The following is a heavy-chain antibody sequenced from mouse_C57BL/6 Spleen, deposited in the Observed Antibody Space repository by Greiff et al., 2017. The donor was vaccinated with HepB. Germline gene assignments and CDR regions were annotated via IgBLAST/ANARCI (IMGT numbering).Heavy chain of an antibody. V-gene: IGHV1-26*01. CDR2: INPNNGGT. CDR1: GYTFTDYY. D-gene: IGHD1-1*01. Sequence: EVQLQQSGPELVKPGASVKISCKASGYTFTDYYMNWVKQSHGKSLEWIGDINPNNGGTSYNQKFKGKATLTVDKSSSTAYMELRSLTSEDSAVYYCAPITTVVAKGFAYWGQGTLVTVSA. J-gene: IGHJ3*01. CDR3: APITTVVAKGFAY.